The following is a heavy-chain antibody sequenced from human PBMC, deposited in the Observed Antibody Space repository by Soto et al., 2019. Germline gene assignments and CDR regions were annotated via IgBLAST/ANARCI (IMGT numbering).Heavy chain of an antibody. J-gene: IGHJ6*02. V-gene: IGHV4-34*01. D-gene: IGHD3-10*01. Sequence: PSETLSLTCAVFGGSFSGYYWTLLPPPPGTGLEWIGEIYHSGSTNYNPSLKSRVTISVDKSKNQFSLKLSSVTAADTAVYYFARDRKITMVRGEPRDYYGMDVWGQGTTVTVSS. CDR3: ARDRKITMVRGEPRDYYGMDV. CDR2: IYHSGST. CDR1: GGSFSGYY.